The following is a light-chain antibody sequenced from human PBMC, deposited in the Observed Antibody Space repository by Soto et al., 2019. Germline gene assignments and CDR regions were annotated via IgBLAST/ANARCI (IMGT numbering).Light chain of an antibody. Sequence: ELVLTQSPGTLSLSPGERATLSCRTSQSVTSTHLAWYQQKPGQAPRLLIYGASSRATGIPDKFSGSGSGTDFTLTISRLDAEDFAMYYCQQYGSSPPYTFGQGTKLEIK. CDR3: QQYGSSPPYT. J-gene: IGKJ2*01. CDR1: QSVTSTH. CDR2: GAS. V-gene: IGKV3-20*01.